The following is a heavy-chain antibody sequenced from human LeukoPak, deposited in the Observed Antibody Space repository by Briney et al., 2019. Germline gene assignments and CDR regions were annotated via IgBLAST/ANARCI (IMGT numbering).Heavy chain of an antibody. D-gene: IGHD3-10*01. V-gene: IGHV4-4*07. CDR2: IYTSGST. CDR3: ARAPGGSKPLDY. J-gene: IGHJ4*02. Sequence: SETLSLTCTVSGGSISSYYWSWIRQPAGKGLXXIGRIYTSGSTNYNASLKSRVTMSVDTSKNQFSLELSSVTAADTAVYYCARAPGGSKPLDYWGQGTLVTVSS. CDR1: GGSISSYY.